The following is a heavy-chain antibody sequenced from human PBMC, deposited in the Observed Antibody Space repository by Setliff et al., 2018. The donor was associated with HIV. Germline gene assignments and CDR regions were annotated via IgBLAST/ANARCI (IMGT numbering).Heavy chain of an antibody. Sequence: SLTCAVYGGSFSGYYWSWIRQPPGKGLEWIGEINHTGSTNYHPSLESRVTISVDTSKNQFSLKLGSVTAADTAVYYCAREKRYSYGSDWFDPWGQGTPVTVSS. D-gene: IGHD5-18*01. J-gene: IGHJ5*02. CDR3: AREKRYSYGSDWFDP. V-gene: IGHV4-34*01. CDR1: GGSFSGYY. CDR2: INHTGST.